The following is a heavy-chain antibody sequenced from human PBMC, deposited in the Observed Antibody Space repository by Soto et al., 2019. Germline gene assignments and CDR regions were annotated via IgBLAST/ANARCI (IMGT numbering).Heavy chain of an antibody. J-gene: IGHJ6*02. D-gene: IGHD5-18*01. V-gene: IGHV3-7*01. CDR1: GFTFSSYW. CDR3: ARGGYSYGSGYYYGMDV. Sequence: GGSLRLSCAASGFTFSSYWMSWVRQAPGKGLEWVANIKQDGSEKYYVDSVKGRFTISRDNAKNSLYLQMNSLRAEDTAVYYCARGGYSYGSGYYYGMDVWGQGTTVTVSS. CDR2: IKQDGSEK.